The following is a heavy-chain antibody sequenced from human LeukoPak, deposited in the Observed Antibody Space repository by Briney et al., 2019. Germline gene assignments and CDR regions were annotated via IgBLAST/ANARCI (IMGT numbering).Heavy chain of an antibody. CDR3: AKDRGYGEHEPFES. CDR2: SAHDEVGK. Sequence: TGRSLRLSCVGSGFTFSDYAIHWVRQAPGKGLEWVAVSAHDEVGKQFADSVKGRFTLSRDNSRDSVHLQMNRLRDEGTAVYYCAKDRGYGEHEPFESWGQGSLVTVSS. V-gene: IGHV3-30*18. D-gene: IGHD4/OR15-4a*01. J-gene: IGHJ4*02. CDR1: GFTFSDYA.